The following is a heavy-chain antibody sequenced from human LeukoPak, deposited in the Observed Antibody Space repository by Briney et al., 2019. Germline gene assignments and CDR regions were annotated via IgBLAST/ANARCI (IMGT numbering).Heavy chain of an antibody. CDR1: GFTFSSYA. V-gene: IGHV3-21*04. CDR2: ISSSGSTI. J-gene: IGHJ4*02. D-gene: IGHD3-22*01. CDR3: ARGRDYYDSSGYSFDY. Sequence: GGSLRLSCAASGFTFSSYAMSWVRQAPGKGLEWVSAISSSGSTIYYADSVKGRFTISRDNAKNSLYLQMNSLRAEDTAVYYCARGRDYYDSSGYSFDYWGQGTLVTVSS.